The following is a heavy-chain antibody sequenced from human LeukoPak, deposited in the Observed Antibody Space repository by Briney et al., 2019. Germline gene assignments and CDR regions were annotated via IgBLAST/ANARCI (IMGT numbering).Heavy chain of an antibody. J-gene: IGHJ3*02. Sequence: GASVKVSCKASGYTFTGYYVHWVRQAPGQGLEWMGWINPNSGGTNYAQKFQGRVTMTRDTSISTAYMELSRLRSDDTAVYYCAKERYDSSGYYPRDAFDIWGQGTMVTVSS. V-gene: IGHV1-2*02. D-gene: IGHD3-22*01. CDR1: GYTFTGYY. CDR3: AKERYDSSGYYPRDAFDI. CDR2: INPNSGGT.